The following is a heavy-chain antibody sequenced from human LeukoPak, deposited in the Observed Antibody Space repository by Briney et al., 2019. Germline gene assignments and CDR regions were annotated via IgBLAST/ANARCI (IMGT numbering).Heavy chain of an antibody. CDR2: VYYSGSA. J-gene: IGHJ4*02. CDR3: ARGGWSNDY. CDR1: GYSISSGYY. D-gene: IGHD6-19*01. V-gene: IGHV4-38-2*02. Sequence: SETLSLTCTVSGYSISSGYYWSWIRQPPGKGMEWIGYVYYSGSADYNPSLKGRVAISVDTSRNQFSLRLSSVTAADTAVYFCARGGWSNDYWGPGTLVTVSS.